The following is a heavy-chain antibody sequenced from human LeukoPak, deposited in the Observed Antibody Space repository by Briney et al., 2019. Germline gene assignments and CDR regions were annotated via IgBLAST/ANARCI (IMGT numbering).Heavy chain of an antibody. Sequence: GASVKVSCKASGYTFTSYGISWVRQAPGQGLEWMGWISAYNGNTNYAQKLQGRVTMTTDTSTSTAYMELRSLRSDDTAVYYCARVTMVRGVIIHRYFDYWGQRTLVTVSS. D-gene: IGHD3-10*01. V-gene: IGHV1-18*01. CDR2: ISAYNGNT. J-gene: IGHJ4*02. CDR1: GYTFTSYG. CDR3: ARVTMVRGVIIHRYFDY.